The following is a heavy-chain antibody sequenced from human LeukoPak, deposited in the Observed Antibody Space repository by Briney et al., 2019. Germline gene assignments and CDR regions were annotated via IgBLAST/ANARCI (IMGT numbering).Heavy chain of an antibody. CDR2: IYPGDSDT. J-gene: IGHJ3*02. D-gene: IGHD2-15*01. V-gene: IGHV5-51*01. Sequence: PGESLKISCKGSGYSFTSYWIGWVRQMPGKGLEWMGIIYPGDSDTRYSPSFQGQVTISTDKSISTAYLQWSSLKASDTAMYYCARLWGLGVAATAFDIWGQGTMVTVSS. CDR1: GYSFTSYW. CDR3: ARLWGLGVAATAFDI.